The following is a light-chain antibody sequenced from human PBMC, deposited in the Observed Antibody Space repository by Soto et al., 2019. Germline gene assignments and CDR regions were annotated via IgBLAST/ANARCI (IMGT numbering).Light chain of an antibody. CDR2: GAS. Sequence: ETVMTQSAATVSVPPGERVTLSCRASEGVGSSLAWYQQKPGQAPRVLIYGASTTAPGIPARFSGSGSGTEFTLTISSLQSEDSAVYHCQQYNDWPRTFGQGTKVDIK. J-gene: IGKJ1*01. CDR3: QQYNDWPRT. V-gene: IGKV3-15*01. CDR1: EGVGSS.